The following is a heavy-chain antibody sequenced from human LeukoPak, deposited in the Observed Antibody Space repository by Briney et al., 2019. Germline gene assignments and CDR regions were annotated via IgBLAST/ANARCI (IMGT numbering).Heavy chain of an antibody. D-gene: IGHD3-10*01. Sequence: PSETLSLTCTVSGGSISSSSYYWGWIRQPPGKGLEWIGSIYYSGSTYYNPSLKSRVTISVDTSKNQFSLKLSSVTAEDTAIYYCARQEGWGAIGDDAFDMWGQGTMVTVSS. J-gene: IGHJ3*02. CDR3: ARQEGWGAIGDDAFDM. CDR1: GGSISSSSYY. V-gene: IGHV4-39*01. CDR2: IYYSGST.